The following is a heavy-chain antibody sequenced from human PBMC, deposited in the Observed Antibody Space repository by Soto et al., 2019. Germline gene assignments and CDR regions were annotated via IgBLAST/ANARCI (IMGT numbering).Heavy chain of an antibody. V-gene: IGHV3-30-3*01. J-gene: IGHJ4*02. CDR3: AREYYYDSSGYYGMDN. CDR1: GFTFSSYA. Sequence: GGSLRLSCAASGFTFSSYAMHWVRQAPGKGLEWVAVISYDGSNKYYADSVKGRFTISRDNSKNTLYLQMNSLRAEDTAVYYCAREYYYDSSGYYGMDNWGQGTLVTVSS. D-gene: IGHD3-22*01. CDR2: ISYDGSNK.